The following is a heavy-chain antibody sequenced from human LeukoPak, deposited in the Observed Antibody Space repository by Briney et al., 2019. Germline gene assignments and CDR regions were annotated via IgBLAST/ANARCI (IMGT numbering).Heavy chain of an antibody. Sequence: GGSLRLSCAASGFTFSSYGMHWVRQAPGKGLEWVAVISYDGSNKYYADSVKGRFTISRDNSKNTLYLQTNSLRAEDTAVYYCAKHSSSSYFDYWGQGTLVTVSS. J-gene: IGHJ4*02. D-gene: IGHD6-6*01. CDR2: ISYDGSNK. CDR1: GFTFSSYG. CDR3: AKHSSSSYFDY. V-gene: IGHV3-30*18.